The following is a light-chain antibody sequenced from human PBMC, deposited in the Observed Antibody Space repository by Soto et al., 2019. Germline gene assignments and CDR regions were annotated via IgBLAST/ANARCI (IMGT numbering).Light chain of an antibody. CDR2: EDD. V-gene: IGLV2-23*01. J-gene: IGLJ7*01. CDR3: CSYLGSSTV. Sequence: QSVLTQPASVSVSPGQSITISCTGVSGDVGNYNLVSWYQQHPAKAPKLIIYEDDKRPSGVSNRFSGSKSGDTASLTISGLQYEDEAAYYCCSYLGSSTVFGGGTQLTVL. CDR1: SGDVGNYNL.